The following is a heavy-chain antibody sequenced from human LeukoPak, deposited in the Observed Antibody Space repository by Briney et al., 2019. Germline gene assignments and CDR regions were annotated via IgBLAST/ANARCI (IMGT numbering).Heavy chain of an antibody. V-gene: IGHV3-49*03. CDR2: IRSKAYGETA. Sequence: PGGSLRLSCVASGFSFSTHWMHWIRQAPGKGLEWVGFIRSKAYGETADYAASVKGRFTISRDDSKAIAYLQMNSLKTEDTAVYHCTRDRGAYNLYDYWGQGTLVTVSS. CDR1: GFSFSTHW. CDR3: TRDRGAYNLYDY. J-gene: IGHJ4*02. D-gene: IGHD1-1*01.